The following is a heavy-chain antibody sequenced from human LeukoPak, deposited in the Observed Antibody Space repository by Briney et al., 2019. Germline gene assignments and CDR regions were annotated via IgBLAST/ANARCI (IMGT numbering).Heavy chain of an antibody. J-gene: IGHJ5*02. D-gene: IGHD3-10*01. Sequence: PSESLSLTCTVSGGSVSSGSYYWSWIRQPPGKGLEWIGYIYYSGSTNYNPSLKSRVTISVDTPKNQLSLKMSSVTAADTAVYYCARETMVRGVISGWFDPWGQGTLVTVSS. CDR1: GGSVSSGSYY. V-gene: IGHV4-61*01. CDR2: IYYSGST. CDR3: ARETMVRGVISGWFDP.